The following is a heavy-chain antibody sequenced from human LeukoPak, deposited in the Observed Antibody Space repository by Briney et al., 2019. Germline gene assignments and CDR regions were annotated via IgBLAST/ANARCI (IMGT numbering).Heavy chain of an antibody. Sequence: GESLKISCKGSGYSFTSYWIGWVRQMAGKSLEWMGIIYPGDSDTRYSPSFQGQVTISADKSISTAYLQWSSLKASDTAMYYCARPGEEKVDAFDIWGQGTMVTVSS. D-gene: IGHD3-16*01. CDR2: IYPGDSDT. J-gene: IGHJ3*02. V-gene: IGHV5-51*01. CDR3: ARPGEEKVDAFDI. CDR1: GYSFTSYW.